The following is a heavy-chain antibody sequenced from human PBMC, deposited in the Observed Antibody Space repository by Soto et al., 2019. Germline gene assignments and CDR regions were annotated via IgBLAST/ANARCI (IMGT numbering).Heavy chain of an antibody. CDR2: ISYDGSNK. V-gene: IGHV3-30-3*01. CDR1: GFTFSSYA. CDR3: ASSHGARGWSY. J-gene: IGHJ4*02. Sequence: QVQLVESGGGVVQPGRSLRLSCAASGFTFSSYAMHWVRQAPGKGLEWVAVISYDGSNKYYADSVKGRFTISRDNSKNTLYLHMNSLRAEDTAVYYCASSHGARGWSYWGQGTLVTVSS. D-gene: IGHD6-19*01.